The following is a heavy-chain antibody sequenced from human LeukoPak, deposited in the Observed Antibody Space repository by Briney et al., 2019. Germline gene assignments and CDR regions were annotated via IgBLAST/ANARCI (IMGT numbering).Heavy chain of an antibody. J-gene: IGHJ3*02. V-gene: IGHV5-51*01. CDR1: GYSFTSYW. Sequence: GESLKISCKGSGYSFTSYWIGWVRQMPGKGLEWMGIIYPGDSDTRYSPSSQGQVTISADKSISTAYLRWSSLKASDTAMYYCASTGGDDFWSGYIADAFDIWGQGTMVTVSS. CDR2: IYPGDSDT. D-gene: IGHD3-3*01. CDR3: ASTGGDDFWSGYIADAFDI.